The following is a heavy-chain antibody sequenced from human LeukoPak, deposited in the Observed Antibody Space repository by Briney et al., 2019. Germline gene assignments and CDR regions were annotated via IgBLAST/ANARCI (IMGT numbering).Heavy chain of an antibody. V-gene: IGHV1-2*02. Sequence: ASVKVSCKASGYTFTGYYMRWVRQAPGQGLEWMRWINPNSGGTNYAQKFQGRVTMTRDTSISTAYMELSRLRSDDTAVYYCARGLSYYYDSSGYYYFDYWGQGTLVTVSS. D-gene: IGHD3-22*01. CDR3: ARGLSYYYDSSGYYYFDY. J-gene: IGHJ4*02. CDR1: GYTFTGYY. CDR2: INPNSGGT.